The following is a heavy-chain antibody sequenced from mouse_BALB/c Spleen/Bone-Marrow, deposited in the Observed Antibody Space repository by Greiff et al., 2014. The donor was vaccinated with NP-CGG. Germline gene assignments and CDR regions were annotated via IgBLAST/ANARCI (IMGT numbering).Heavy chain of an antibody. CDR3: ARQAMDY. V-gene: IGHV1S56*01. CDR1: GYTFTSYY. J-gene: IGHJ4*01. Sequence: VQLQESGPELVKPGASVKMSCKASGYTFTSYYIHWVKQRPGQGLEWIGWIYPGDGSTKYNEKFKGKTTLTADKSSSTAYMLLSSLTSEDSAIYFCARQAMDYWGQGTSVTVSS. CDR2: IYPGDGST.